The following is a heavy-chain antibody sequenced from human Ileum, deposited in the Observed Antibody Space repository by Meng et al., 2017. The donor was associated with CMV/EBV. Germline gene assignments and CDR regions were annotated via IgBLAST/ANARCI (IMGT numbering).Heavy chain of an antibody. CDR2: INTSNGDT. CDR3: ARELYGGYWDY. CDR1: GYTFTTHA. D-gene: IGHD4/OR15-4a*01. Sequence: SCKASGYTFTTHAIHWVRQAPGQSLEWMGLINTSNGDTDYSQRFRGRVVLTRETSASTAYMEMSSLTSEDTAVYYCARELYGGYWDYWGQGTLVTVSS. V-gene: IGHV1-3*04. J-gene: IGHJ4*02.